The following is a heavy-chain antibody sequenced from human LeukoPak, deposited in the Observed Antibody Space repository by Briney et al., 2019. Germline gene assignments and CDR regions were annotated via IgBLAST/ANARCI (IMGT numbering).Heavy chain of an antibody. D-gene: IGHD4-17*01. Sequence: ASVNVSCKASGYTFTGYYIHWVRQAPAQGLEWMGWISPNSGGTNSAQKFQGRVTITADESTSTAYMELSSLRSEDTAVYYCARDRLTTVTTRWFDPWGQGTLVTVSS. J-gene: IGHJ5*02. CDR3: ARDRLTTVTTRWFDP. V-gene: IGHV1-2*02. CDR1: GYTFTGYY. CDR2: ISPNSGGT.